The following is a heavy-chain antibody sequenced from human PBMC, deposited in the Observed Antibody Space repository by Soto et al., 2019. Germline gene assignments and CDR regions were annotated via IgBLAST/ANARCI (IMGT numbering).Heavy chain of an antibody. Sequence: SETLSLTCTVSGGSISGYYGSWIRQPPGKGLEWIGYIYYSGSTNYNPSLKSRVTISVDTSKNQFSLKLSSVTAADTAVYYCARDYGSGSYGGDYYYYMDVWGKGTTVTVSS. J-gene: IGHJ6*03. V-gene: IGHV4-59*01. CDR3: ARDYGSGSYGGDYYYYMDV. CDR1: GGSISGYY. CDR2: IYYSGST. D-gene: IGHD3-10*01.